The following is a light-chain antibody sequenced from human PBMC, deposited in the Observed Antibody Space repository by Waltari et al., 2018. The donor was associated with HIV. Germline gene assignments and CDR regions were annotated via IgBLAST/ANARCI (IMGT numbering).Light chain of an antibody. Sequence: QSVLTQPPSASGTPGQRVTLSCSGSSSNIRSNTVNRYQQLPGTAPKLLISTNNQRPSGVPDRFSGSKSGTSASLAISGLQSEDEADYYCAAWDDSLNGPVFGGGTKLTVL. J-gene: IGLJ2*01. CDR2: TNN. V-gene: IGLV1-44*01. CDR3: AAWDDSLNGPV. CDR1: SSNIRSNT.